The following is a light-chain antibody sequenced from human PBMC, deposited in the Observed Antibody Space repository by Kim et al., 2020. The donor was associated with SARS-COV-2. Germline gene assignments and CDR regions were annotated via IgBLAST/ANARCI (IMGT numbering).Light chain of an antibody. CDR3: QVWDSSTGGV. J-gene: IGLJ2*01. CDR2: RDS. Sequence: LGQRGRITCGGNKIGSKNVHGYQQKPGQAPVLVIYRDSNRPSGIPERFSGSNSGNTATLTISRAQAGDEADYYCQVWDSSTGGVFGGGTQLTVL. V-gene: IGLV3-9*01. CDR1: KIGSKN.